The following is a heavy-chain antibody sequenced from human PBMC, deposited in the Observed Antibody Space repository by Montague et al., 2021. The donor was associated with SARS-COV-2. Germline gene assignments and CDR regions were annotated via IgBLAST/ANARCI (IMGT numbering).Heavy chain of an antibody. D-gene: IGHD3-3*01. J-gene: IGHJ6*02. CDR3: SRLGLGLRNYYFWSGQCPNDCCGMDV. CDR1: GFTFGDYG. CDR2: INCNGGST. V-gene: IGHV3-20*01. Sequence: SLRLSCAASGFTFGDYGMNWVRQAPGKGLEWVSGINCNGGSTGYAYTVTGRFTISRDNAKNSLYLQMNIQRAEDTAVYNCSRLGLGLRNYYFWSGQCPNDCCGMDVWGQGTTVTVSS.